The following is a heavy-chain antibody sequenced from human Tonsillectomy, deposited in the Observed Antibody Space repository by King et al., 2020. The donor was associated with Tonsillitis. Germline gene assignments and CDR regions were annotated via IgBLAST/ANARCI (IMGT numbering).Heavy chain of an antibody. CDR3: DTFNVPYSFTYMAV. V-gene: IGHV3-15*01. D-gene: IGHD2-15*01. CDR1: GFTFSNAW. CDR2: IKSKTDGGTT. J-gene: IGHJ6*03. Sequence: VQLVESGGGLVKPGGSLRLSCAASGFTFSNAWMSWVRQAPGKGLEWVGRIKSKTDGGTTDYAAPVKGRITISRDDSENTLELQMNSLKTEDTAVYYSDTFNVPYSFTYMAVWGKGTPVTVSS.